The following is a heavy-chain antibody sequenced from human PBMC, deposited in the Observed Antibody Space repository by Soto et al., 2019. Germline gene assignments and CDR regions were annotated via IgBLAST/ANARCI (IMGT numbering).Heavy chain of an antibody. CDR3: TRPAATPYYYYGMDV. Sequence: GSLGLSCTASGFTFGDYAMSGFRQAPGKGLEWVGFIRSKAYGGTTEYAASVKGRFTISRDDSKSIAYLQMNSLKTEDTAVYYCTRPAATPYYYYGMDVWGQGTTVTVSS. CDR2: IRSKAYGGTT. CDR1: GFTFGDYA. D-gene: IGHD2-2*01. V-gene: IGHV3-49*03. J-gene: IGHJ6*02.